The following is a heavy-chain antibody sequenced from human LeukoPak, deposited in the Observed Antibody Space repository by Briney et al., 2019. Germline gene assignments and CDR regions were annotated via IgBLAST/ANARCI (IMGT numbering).Heavy chain of an antibody. CDR1: GYNFTNYW. V-gene: IGHV5-51*01. CDR2: IYPGDSDT. Sequence: GESLKISCKGSGYNFTNYWIAWVRQMSGKGLEWMGIIYPGDSDTRYSPSFQGQVTISADKSISTAYLQWNSLKASDTATYYCARHGREYSSVSPFDYWGQGTLVTVSS. D-gene: IGHD6-19*01. CDR3: ARHGREYSSVSPFDY. J-gene: IGHJ4*02.